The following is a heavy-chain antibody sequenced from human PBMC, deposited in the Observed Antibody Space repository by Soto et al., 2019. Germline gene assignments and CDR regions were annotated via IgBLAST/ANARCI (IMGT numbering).Heavy chain of an antibody. V-gene: IGHV3-7*05. Sequence: GGSLRLSCATSGFIFNTYWMSWVRQAPGKGLEWVANINRDGSETFYVDSVKGRFTISRDSAKNSLYLQMNSLRAEDTAIYYCAAWPRSSWFDYWGQGTLVTVSS. J-gene: IGHJ4*02. D-gene: IGHD6-13*01. CDR3: AAWPRSSWFDY. CDR1: GFIFNTYW. CDR2: INRDGSET.